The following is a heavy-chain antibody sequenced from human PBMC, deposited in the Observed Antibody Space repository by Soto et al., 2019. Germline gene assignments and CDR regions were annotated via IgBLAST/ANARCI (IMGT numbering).Heavy chain of an antibody. CDR3: ARPTGYSSGWYTDY. D-gene: IGHD6-19*01. Sequence: PGESLKISCKASGYSFTNYWIGWVRQVPGKGLEWLGNIYPADSDTRYSPSFQGQVTITVDRSTTTTYLQWSNLKPSDTAMYYCARPTGYSSGWYTDYRGQGTLVTVSS. V-gene: IGHV5-51*01. CDR1: GYSFTNYW. CDR2: IYPADSDT. J-gene: IGHJ4*02.